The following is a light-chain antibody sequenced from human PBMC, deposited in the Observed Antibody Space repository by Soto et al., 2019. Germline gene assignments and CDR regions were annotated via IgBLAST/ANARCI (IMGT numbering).Light chain of an antibody. CDR1: QYLSSN. CDR2: GAS. Sequence: EIVMTQSPATLSVSPGQRVTLSCRASQYLSSNLVWYQQKPGQAPRLLIYGASSRATGIPDRFSGSGSGTDFTLTISRLEPEDFAVYYCQQYGSSSLTFGGGTKVDIK. J-gene: IGKJ4*01. V-gene: IGKV3-20*01. CDR3: QQYGSSSLT.